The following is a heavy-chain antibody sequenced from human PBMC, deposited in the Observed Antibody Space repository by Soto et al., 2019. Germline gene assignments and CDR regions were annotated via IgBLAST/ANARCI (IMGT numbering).Heavy chain of an antibody. V-gene: IGHV3-9*01. CDR3: AKDLRRAGYDSSGYHSAFDY. J-gene: IGHJ4*02. D-gene: IGHD3-22*01. CDR1: GFTFDDYA. Sequence: LRLSCAASGFTFDDYAMHWVRQAPGKGLEWVSGISWNSGSIGYADSVKGRFTISRDNAKNSLYLQMNSLRAEDTALYYCAKDLRRAGYDSSGYHSAFDYWGQGTLVTVSS. CDR2: ISWNSGSI.